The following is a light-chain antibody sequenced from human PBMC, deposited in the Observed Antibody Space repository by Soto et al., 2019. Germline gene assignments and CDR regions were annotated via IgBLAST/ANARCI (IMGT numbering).Light chain of an antibody. CDR2: DVR. CDR3: SSYRSGRTAFV. V-gene: IGLV2-14*03. J-gene: IGLJ1*01. Sequence: QSVLTQPASVSGSPGQSITISCTGTSSDVGGYDHVSWYQQHPGRAPKLMIFDVRNRPSGVSNRFSGSKSGNTASLIISGLQTEDEADYYCSSYRSGRTAFVFGTGNKVTVL. CDR1: SSDVGGYDH.